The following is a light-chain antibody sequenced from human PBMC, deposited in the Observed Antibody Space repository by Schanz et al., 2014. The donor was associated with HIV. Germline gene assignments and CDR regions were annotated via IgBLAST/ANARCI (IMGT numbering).Light chain of an antibody. CDR1: SSDVGGYNY. CDR2: DVS. Sequence: QSALTQPASVSGSPGQSITISCTGTSSDVGGYNYVSWYQQHPGKAPKLMIYDVSNRPSGVSNRFSGSKSDNTASLTISGLQAEDEADYYCCSYAGSSTYVVFGGGTKLTVL. CDR3: CSYAGSSTYVV. J-gene: IGLJ2*01. V-gene: IGLV2-14*01.